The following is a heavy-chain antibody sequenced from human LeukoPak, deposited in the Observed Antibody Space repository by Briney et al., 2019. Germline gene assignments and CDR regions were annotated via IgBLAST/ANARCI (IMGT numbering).Heavy chain of an antibody. CDR2: IWYDGSNK. J-gene: IGHJ3*02. V-gene: IGHV3-33*06. CDR1: GFTFSSHG. D-gene: IGHD3-22*01. Sequence: GGSLRLSCAASGFTFSSHGMHWVRQAPGKGLEWVAVIWYDGSNKYYADSVKGRFTISRDNSKNTLYLQMNSLRAEDTAVYYCAKDRYYYDSSGYYYAATDAFDIWGQGTMVTVSS. CDR3: AKDRYYYDSSGYYYAATDAFDI.